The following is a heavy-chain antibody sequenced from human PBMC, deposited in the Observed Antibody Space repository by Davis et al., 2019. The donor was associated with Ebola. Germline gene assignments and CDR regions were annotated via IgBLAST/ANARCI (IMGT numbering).Heavy chain of an antibody. J-gene: IGHJ2*01. CDR1: GFTFSSYA. CDR3: ARDRDGEGNWYFDL. CDR2: ISTNGENT. D-gene: IGHD4-17*01. Sequence: PGGSLRLSCSASGFTFSSYAMHWVRQAPGKGLESVSRISTNGENTYYAESVKGRFTISRDNSKNTLYLQVNSLRSEDTAFYYCARDRDGEGNWYFDLWGRGTLVTVSS. V-gene: IGHV3-64*04.